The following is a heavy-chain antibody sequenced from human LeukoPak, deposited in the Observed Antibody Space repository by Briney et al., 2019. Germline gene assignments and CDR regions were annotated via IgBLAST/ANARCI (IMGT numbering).Heavy chain of an antibody. CDR2: IYYSGST. CDR3: GRDLNYYGSGSSVDY. J-gene: IGHJ4*02. Sequence: SETLSLTCTVSGGSISSGDYYWSWIRQPPGKGLEWLAYIYYSGSTYYNPSLKSRVTISVDTSKNQYSLKLSAVTTADTSVYYCGRDLNYYGSGSSVDYWGQGTLVTVSS. V-gene: IGHV4-30-4*01. CDR1: GGSISSGDYY. D-gene: IGHD3-10*01.